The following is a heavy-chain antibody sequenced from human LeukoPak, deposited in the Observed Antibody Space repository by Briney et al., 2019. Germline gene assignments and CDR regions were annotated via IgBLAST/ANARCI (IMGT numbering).Heavy chain of an antibody. CDR1: GFTFSSYS. Sequence: SGGSLRLSCAASGFTFSSYSMNWVRQAPGKGLEWVSSISSSSSYIYYADSAKGRFTISRDNAKNSLYLQMNSLRAEDTAVYYCARGVTSSSSSTTGDYWGQGTLVTVSS. V-gene: IGHV3-21*01. J-gene: IGHJ4*02. CDR2: ISSSSSYI. D-gene: IGHD6-6*01. CDR3: ARGVTSSSSSTTGDY.